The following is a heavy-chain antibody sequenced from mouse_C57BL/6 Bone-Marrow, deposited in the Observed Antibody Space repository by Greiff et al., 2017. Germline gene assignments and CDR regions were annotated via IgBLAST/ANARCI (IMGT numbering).Heavy chain of an antibody. CDR1: GYTFTSYW. V-gene: IGHV1-61*01. D-gene: IGHD1-1*01. J-gene: IGHJ3*01. Sequence: VQLQQPGAELVRPGSSVKLSCKASGYTFTSYWMDWVKQRPGQGLEWIGNIYPSDSETHYNQKFKDKATLTVDKSSSTAYMQLSSLTSEDSAVYYCARLDYGSPWFAYWGQGTLVTVSA. CDR3: ARLDYGSPWFAY. CDR2: IYPSDSET.